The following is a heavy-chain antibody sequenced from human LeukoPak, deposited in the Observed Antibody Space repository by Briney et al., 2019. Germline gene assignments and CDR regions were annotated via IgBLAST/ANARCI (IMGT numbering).Heavy chain of an antibody. V-gene: IGHV4-31*03. D-gene: IGHD6-19*01. CDR3: ANEPVAGSFGWFDP. Sequence: SETLSLACTVSGGSISSGGYYWSWIRQHPGKGLEWIGYIYYSGSTYYNPSLKSRVTISVDTSKNQFSLKLSSVTAADTAVYYCANEPVAGSFGWFDPWGQGTLVTVSS. CDR1: GGSISSGGYY. J-gene: IGHJ5*02. CDR2: IYYSGST.